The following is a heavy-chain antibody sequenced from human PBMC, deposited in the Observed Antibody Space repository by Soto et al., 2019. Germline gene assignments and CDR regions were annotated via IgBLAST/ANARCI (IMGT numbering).Heavy chain of an antibody. CDR2: ISSSSSYI. D-gene: IGHD2-2*01. Sequence: GGSLRLSCAASGFTFSSYSMNWVRQAPGKGLEWVSSISSSSSYIYYADSVKGRFTISRDNAKNSLYLQMNSLRAEDTAVYYCARLGYCSSTSCYDYYYYGMDVWGQGTTVTVSS. V-gene: IGHV3-21*01. CDR3: ARLGYCSSTSCYDYYYYGMDV. J-gene: IGHJ6*02. CDR1: GFTFSSYS.